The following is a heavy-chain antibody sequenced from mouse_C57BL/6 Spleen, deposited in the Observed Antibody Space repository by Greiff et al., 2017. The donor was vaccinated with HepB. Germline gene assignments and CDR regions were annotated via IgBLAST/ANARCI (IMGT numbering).Heavy chain of an antibody. J-gene: IGHJ2*01. CDR2: IYPGDGDT. Sequence: QVQLKQSGAELVKPGASVKISCKASGYAFSSYWMNWVKQRPGKGLEWIGQIYPGDGDTNYNGKFKGKATLTADKSSSTAYMQLSSLTSEDSAVYFCARSYYGNYPDYWGQGTTLTVSS. D-gene: IGHD2-10*01. CDR3: ARSYYGNYPDY. CDR1: GYAFSSYW. V-gene: IGHV1-80*01.